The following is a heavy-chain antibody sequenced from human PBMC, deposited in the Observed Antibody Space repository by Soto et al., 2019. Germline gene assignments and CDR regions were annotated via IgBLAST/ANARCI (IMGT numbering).Heavy chain of an antibody. Sequence: VQMVESGGGLVQPGGSLRLSCAASGVTVSGNYMSWVRQSPGRGLEWVSVIHSGDSTHYADSVKGRFTISRDNSKNTLYLQMNSLRAEDTAVYYCARGHYESPPGYFDYWGQGTLVTVSS. CDR2: IHSGDST. D-gene: IGHD3-22*01. J-gene: IGHJ4*02. CDR1: GVTVSGNY. V-gene: IGHV3-66*01. CDR3: ARGHYESPPGYFDY.